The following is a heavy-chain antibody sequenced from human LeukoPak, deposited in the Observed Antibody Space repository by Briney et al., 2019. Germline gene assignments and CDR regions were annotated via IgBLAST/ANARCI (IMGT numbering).Heavy chain of an antibody. CDR2: INHSGST. CDR3: ARWVVAADYFYYMDA. CDR1: GGSFSGYY. J-gene: IGHJ6*03. Sequence: PSETLSLTCAVYGGSFSGYYWSWIRQPPGKGLEWIGEINHSGSTNCNPSLKSRVTISVDTSKNQFSLKLSSVTAADTAVYYCARWVVAADYFYYMDAWGKGTTVAVSS. V-gene: IGHV4-34*01. D-gene: IGHD2-15*01.